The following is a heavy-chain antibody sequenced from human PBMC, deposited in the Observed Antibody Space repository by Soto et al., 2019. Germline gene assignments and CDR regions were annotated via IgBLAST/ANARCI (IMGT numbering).Heavy chain of an antibody. CDR2: ISAYNGNT. CDR1: GYTFISYG. J-gene: IGHJ3*02. D-gene: IGHD2-15*01. Sequence: ASEKVSCKASGYTFISYGISWVRQAPGQGLEWMGWISAYNGNTNYAQKLQGRVTMTTDTSTSTAYMELRSLRSDDTAVYFCARDFGYCSGGSCFGDAFDIWGQGTMVTVSS. CDR3: ARDFGYCSGGSCFGDAFDI. V-gene: IGHV1-18*04.